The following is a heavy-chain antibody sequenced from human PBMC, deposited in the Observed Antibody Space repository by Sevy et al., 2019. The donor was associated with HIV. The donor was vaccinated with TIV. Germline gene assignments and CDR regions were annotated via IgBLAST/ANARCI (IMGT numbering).Heavy chain of an antibody. CDR1: GGSISSSSYY. J-gene: IGHJ4*02. V-gene: IGHV4-39*01. Sequence: SETRSLTCTVSGGSISSSSYYWGWIRQPPGKGLEWIGSIYYSGSTYYNPSLKTRVTISVDTSKNQFSLKLISVTAADTAVYYCARHGPHIVGATRKYYFDYWGQGTLVTVSS. D-gene: IGHD1-26*01. CDR2: IYYSGST. CDR3: ARHGPHIVGATRKYYFDY.